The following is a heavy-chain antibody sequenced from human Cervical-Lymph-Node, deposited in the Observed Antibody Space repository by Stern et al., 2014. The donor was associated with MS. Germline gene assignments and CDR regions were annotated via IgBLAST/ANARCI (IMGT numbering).Heavy chain of an antibody. CDR2: IIPIFGRP. D-gene: IGHD2/OR15-2a*01. CDR1: GGTFSRYP. J-gene: IGHJ2*01. V-gene: IGHV1-69*01. Sequence: VQLVESGAEVKKPGSSVKVSCNVSGGTFSRYPISWVRQAPGQGLEWMGGIIPIFGRPNYAQSFQARVTITADDSTSTAYLGSRSLTSEDTALYFCARSTRGPQVFYIDLWGRGTLVTVSS. CDR3: ARSTRGPQVFYIDL.